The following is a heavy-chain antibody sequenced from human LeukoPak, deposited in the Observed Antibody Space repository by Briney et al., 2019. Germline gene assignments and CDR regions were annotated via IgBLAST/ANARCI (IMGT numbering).Heavy chain of an antibody. Sequence: GGSLRLSCAASGFTFSSYSMHWVRQAPGKGLEWVAFIRYDGSNKYYADSVKGRFTISRDNSKNTLYLQMNSLRAEDTAVYYCAKAGWDTAMVMDYYYYYMDVWGKGTTVTISS. D-gene: IGHD5-18*01. CDR2: IRYDGSNK. CDR1: GFTFSSYS. V-gene: IGHV3-30*02. CDR3: AKAGWDTAMVMDYYYYYMDV. J-gene: IGHJ6*03.